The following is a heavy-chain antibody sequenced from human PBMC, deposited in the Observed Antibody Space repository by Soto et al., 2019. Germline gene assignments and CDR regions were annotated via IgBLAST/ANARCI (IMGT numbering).Heavy chain of an antibody. CDR1: GFTFSSYG. Sequence: GGSLRLSCAASGFTFSSYGMHWVRQAPGKGLEWVAVIWYDGSNKYYADSVKGRFTISRDNSKNTLYLQMNSLRAEDTAVYYCARDLGMGDWFDPWGQGTLVTVSS. CDR3: ARDLGMGDWFDP. J-gene: IGHJ5*02. CDR2: IWYDGSNK. D-gene: IGHD7-27*01. V-gene: IGHV3-33*01.